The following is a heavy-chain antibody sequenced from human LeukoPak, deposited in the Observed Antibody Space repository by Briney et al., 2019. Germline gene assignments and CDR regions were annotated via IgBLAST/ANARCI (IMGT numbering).Heavy chain of an antibody. CDR1: GFTFSNYW. CDR3: VSRRVGGAAAVETEFDY. Sequence: PGGSLGLSCAASGFTFSNYWMTWVRQAPGKGLEWVANIKQDGIEKYYLESVKGRFTISRDNAKKSLYLQMNTLRVEDAAVYYCVSRRVGGAAAVETEFDYWGQGTLVTVSS. V-gene: IGHV3-7*01. D-gene: IGHD1-26*01. J-gene: IGHJ4*02. CDR2: IKQDGIEK.